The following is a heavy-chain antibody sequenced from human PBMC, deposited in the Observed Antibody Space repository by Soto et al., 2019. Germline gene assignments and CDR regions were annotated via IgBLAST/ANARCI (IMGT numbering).Heavy chain of an antibody. CDR3: ARSVGYFDY. V-gene: IGHV4-59*01. CDR2: IYYSGST. Sequence: QVQLQESGPGLVKPSETLSLTCTVSGGSISSYYWSWIRQPPGKGLEWIGYIYYSGSTNYNPSLKSRVTISVDTSKNQFSLKLRSVTAADTAVYYCARSVGYFDYWGQGTLVTVSS. CDR1: GGSISSYY. J-gene: IGHJ4*02.